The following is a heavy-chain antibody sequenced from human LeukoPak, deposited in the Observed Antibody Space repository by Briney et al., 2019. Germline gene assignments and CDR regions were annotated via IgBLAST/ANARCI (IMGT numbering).Heavy chain of an antibody. CDR3: ARYTLDAFDI. CDR1: GGSISSSSYY. Sequence: SETLSLTCTVSGGSISSSSYYWGWIRHPPGKGLEWIGSIYYSGSTYYNPSLKSRVTISVDTSKNQFSLKLSSVTAADTAVYYCARYTLDAFDIWGQGTMVTVSS. J-gene: IGHJ3*02. CDR2: IYYSGST. V-gene: IGHV4-39*01. D-gene: IGHD2-2*02.